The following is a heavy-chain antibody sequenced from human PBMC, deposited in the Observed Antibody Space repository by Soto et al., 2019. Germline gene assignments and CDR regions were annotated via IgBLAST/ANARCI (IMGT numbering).Heavy chain of an antibody. CDR3: AKGDSSWSYFDF. CDR1: GFTFSSYA. J-gene: IGHJ4*02. V-gene: IGHV3-23*01. Sequence: PGGSLRLSCAAPGFTFSSYAMSWVRQAPGKGLEWVSIISGSGGGTYYADSVKGRFTISRDNSKNTLYLQVNSLRAEDTAVYYCAKGDSSWSYFDFRGQGTLVTVSS. D-gene: IGHD6-13*01. CDR2: ISGSGGGT.